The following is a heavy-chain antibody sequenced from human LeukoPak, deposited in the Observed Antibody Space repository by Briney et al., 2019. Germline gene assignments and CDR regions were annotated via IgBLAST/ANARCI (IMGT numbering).Heavy chain of an antibody. V-gene: IGHV1-8*01. CDR1: GYTFTGYD. J-gene: IGHJ3*02. D-gene: IGHD1-1*01. CDR2: MNPNSGNT. CDR3: ARGLAYRGRTHAFDI. Sequence: RASVKVSCKASGYTFTGYDINWVRQATGQGLEWMGWMNPNSGNTGYAQKFQGRVTMTRNTSISTAYMELSRLRSEDTAVSYCARGLAYRGRTHAFDIWGPGKIVTASS.